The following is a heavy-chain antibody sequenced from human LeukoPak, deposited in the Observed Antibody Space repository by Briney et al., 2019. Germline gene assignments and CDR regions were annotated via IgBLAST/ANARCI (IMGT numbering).Heavy chain of an antibody. CDR1: GFTFSSYW. D-gene: IGHD4-17*01. CDR3: AKGGYGDYRYNWFDP. CDR2: ISSSSSYI. V-gene: IGHV3-21*04. Sequence: GGSLRLSCAAAGFTFSSYWMSWVRQAPGKGLEWVSSISSSSSYIYYADSVKGRFTISRDNAKNTLYLQMNSLRAEDTAVYYCAKGGYGDYRYNWFDPWGQGTLVTVSS. J-gene: IGHJ5*01.